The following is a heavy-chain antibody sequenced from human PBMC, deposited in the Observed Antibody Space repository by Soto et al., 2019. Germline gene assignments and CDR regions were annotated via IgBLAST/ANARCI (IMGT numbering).Heavy chain of an antibody. CDR3: AKDQVDVVATIKDAFDV. D-gene: IGHD5-12*01. J-gene: IGHJ3*01. CDR2: TSGSGGST. V-gene: IGHV3-23*01. CDR1: GFTFSSCA. Sequence: EVQLLESGGGLVQPGGSLRLSCAASGFTFSSCAMTWVRQAPGKGLEWVSATSGSGGSTYYADSVKGRFTISRDNSKNTLYLQMNSLRAEDTAVYYCAKDQVDVVATIKDAFDVWGQGTMVAVSS.